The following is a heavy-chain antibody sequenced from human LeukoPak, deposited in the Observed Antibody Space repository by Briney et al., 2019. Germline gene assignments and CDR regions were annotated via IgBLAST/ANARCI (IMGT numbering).Heavy chain of an antibody. CDR1: GLTFSSYA. V-gene: IGHV3-64D*09. D-gene: IGHD6-19*01. J-gene: IGHJ4*02. CDR3: SGHSSGWYAD. Sequence: PGGSLRLSCSASGLTFSSYAMHWVRQAPGKGLEHVSAISSTGTYTYYADSVRGRFTISRDNSKNTLYLQMSSLRADDTAVYYCSGHSSGWYADWGQGTLVTVSS. CDR2: ISSTGTYT.